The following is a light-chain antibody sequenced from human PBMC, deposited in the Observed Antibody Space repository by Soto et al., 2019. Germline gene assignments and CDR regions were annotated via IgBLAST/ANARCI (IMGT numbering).Light chain of an antibody. Sequence: DIKMTQSPSTLSASVGDRVTIACRASQTISNWLAWYQVKPGKAPKLLVYDASTLQSGVASRFSGSGSGTEFTLIISGLQPDDSATYYCQQYTNTNNPWMFGQGTKVDIK. CDR3: QQYTNTNNPWM. V-gene: IGKV1-5*01. CDR2: DAS. CDR1: QTISNW. J-gene: IGKJ1*01.